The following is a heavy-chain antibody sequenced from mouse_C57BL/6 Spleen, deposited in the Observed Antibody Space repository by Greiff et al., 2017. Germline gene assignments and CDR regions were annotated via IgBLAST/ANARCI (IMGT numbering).Heavy chain of an antibody. CDR2: INPNNGGT. CDR3: ATAQAAWFAY. J-gene: IGHJ3*01. CDR1: GYTFTDYN. Sequence: EVQLQQSGPELVKPGASVKIPCKASGYTFTDYNMDWVKQSHGKSLEWIGDINPNNGGTIYNQKFKGKATLTVDKSSSTAYMELRSLTSEDTAVYYCATAQAAWFAYWGQGTLVTVSA. V-gene: IGHV1-18*01. D-gene: IGHD3-2*02.